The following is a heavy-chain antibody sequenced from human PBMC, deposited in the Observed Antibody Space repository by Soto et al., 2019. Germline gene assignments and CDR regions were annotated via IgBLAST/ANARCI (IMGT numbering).Heavy chain of an antibody. D-gene: IGHD3-16*02. Sequence: VQLLESGGGLVQPGGSLRLSCAASGFTFSSYAMSWVRQAPGKGLEWVSAISGSGGSTYYADSVKGRFTISRDNSKNTLYLQMNSLRAEDTAVYYCAKDGLRDYVWGSYRSQPTYYFDYWGQGTLVTVSS. V-gene: IGHV3-23*01. CDR3: AKDGLRDYVWGSYRSQPTYYFDY. CDR2: ISGSGGST. CDR1: GFTFSSYA. J-gene: IGHJ4*02.